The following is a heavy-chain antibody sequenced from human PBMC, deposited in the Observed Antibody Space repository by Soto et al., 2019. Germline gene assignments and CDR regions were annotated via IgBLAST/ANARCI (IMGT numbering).Heavy chain of an antibody. CDR3: ARDPPVIAVATEADYYGMDV. Sequence: GGSLRLSCAASGFTFSSYAMHWVRQAPGKGLEWVAVISYDGSNKYYADSVKGRFTISRDNSKNTLYLQMNSLRAEDTAVYYCARDPPVIAVATEADYYGMDVWGQGTTVTVSS. D-gene: IGHD6-19*01. CDR1: GFTFSSYA. CDR2: ISYDGSNK. V-gene: IGHV3-30-3*01. J-gene: IGHJ6*02.